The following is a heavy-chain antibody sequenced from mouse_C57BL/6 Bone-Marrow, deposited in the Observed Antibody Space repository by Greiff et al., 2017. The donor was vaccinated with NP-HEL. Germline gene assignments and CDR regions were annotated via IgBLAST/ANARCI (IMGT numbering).Heavy chain of an antibody. D-gene: IGHD2-1*01. V-gene: IGHV1-19*01. CDR3: AREDLYYGNFYAMDY. CDR2: INPYNGGT. J-gene: IGHJ4*01. CDR1: GYTFTDYY. Sequence: EVKLMESGPVLVKPGASVKMSCKASGYTFTDYYMNWVKQSHGKSLEWIGVINPYNGGTSYNQKFKGKATLTVDKSSSTAYMELNSLTSEDSAVYYCAREDLYYGNFYAMDYWGQGTSVTVSS.